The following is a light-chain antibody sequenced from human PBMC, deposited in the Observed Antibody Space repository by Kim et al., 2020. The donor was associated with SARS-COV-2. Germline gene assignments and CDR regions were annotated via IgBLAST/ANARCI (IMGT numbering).Light chain of an antibody. CDR2: DVF. CDR1: ESTTRW. V-gene: IGKV1-5*01. CDR3: QQYNTYST. J-gene: IGKJ1*01. Sequence: SSSVGARFAITCRARESTTRWLAWYASKSGKVPKLLIYDVFSLENGVPSRFSVNGSWTEFTLTNSSLHPYYFATYYYQQYNTYSTSGQGTKVDIQ.